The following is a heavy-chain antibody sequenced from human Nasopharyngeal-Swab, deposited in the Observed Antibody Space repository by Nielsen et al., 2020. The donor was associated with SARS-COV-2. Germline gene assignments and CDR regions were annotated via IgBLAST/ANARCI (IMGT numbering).Heavy chain of an antibody. CDR1: GYTLTVLP. J-gene: IGHJ3*02. CDR2: VVPEDGEP. CDR3: ASEGSGVFGVVIYAFDI. D-gene: IGHD3-3*01. Sequence: SVKVSCKVSGYTLTVLPIHWVRQAPGKGLEWMGTVVPEDGEPIYAQNFQGRVTMTEGTSTYTAYLELSSLRSEDTAVYYCASEGSGVFGVVIYAFDIWGPGTLVTVSS. V-gene: IGHV1-24*01.